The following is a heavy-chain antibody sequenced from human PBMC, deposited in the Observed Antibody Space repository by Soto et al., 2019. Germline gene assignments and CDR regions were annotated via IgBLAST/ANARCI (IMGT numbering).Heavy chain of an antibody. CDR3: ARYYYGSGSYYNVRYYYYYMDV. V-gene: IGHV3-48*01. CDR2: ISSSSSTI. CDR1: GFTFSSYS. J-gene: IGHJ6*03. Sequence: GGSLRLSCAASGFTFSSYSMNWVRQAPGKGLEWVSYISSSSSTIYYADSVKGRFTISRDNAKNSLYRQMNSLRAEDTAVYYCARYYYGSGSYYNVRYYYYYMDVWGKGTTVTVSS. D-gene: IGHD3-10*01.